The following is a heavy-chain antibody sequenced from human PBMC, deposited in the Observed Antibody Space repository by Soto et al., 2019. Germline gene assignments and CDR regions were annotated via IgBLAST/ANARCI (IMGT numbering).Heavy chain of an antibody. CDR2: IYPGDSDT. J-gene: IGHJ6*02. CDR1: GYSFTSYW. D-gene: IGHD2-15*01. V-gene: IGHV5-51*01. CDR3: ARLCGGGSCYSTYGMDV. Sequence: GESLKISCKGSGYSFTSYWIGWVRQMPGKGLEWMGIIYPGDSDTRYSPSFQGQVTISADKSISTAYLQWSSLKASDIAMYYCARLCGGGSCYSTYGMDVWGQGTTVTVSS.